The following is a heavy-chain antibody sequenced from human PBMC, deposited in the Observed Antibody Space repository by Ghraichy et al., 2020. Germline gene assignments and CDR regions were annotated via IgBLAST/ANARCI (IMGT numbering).Heavy chain of an antibody. CDR3: YGDYRTDY. CDR2: INRGGDSI. J-gene: IGHJ4*02. D-gene: IGHD4-17*01. Sequence: GGSLRLSCAASGFTFSDYYMSWIRQAPGKGLECVSFINRGGDSIYYADSVKGRFTISRDNTKNLLYLQMNSLRVEDTAVYYCYGDYRTDYWGQGALVTVSS. V-gene: IGHV3-11*01. CDR1: GFTFSDYY.